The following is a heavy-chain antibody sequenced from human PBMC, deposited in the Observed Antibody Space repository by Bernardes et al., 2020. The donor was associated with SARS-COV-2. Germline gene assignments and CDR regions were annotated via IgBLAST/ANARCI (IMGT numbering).Heavy chain of an antibody. D-gene: IGHD6-13*01. J-gene: IGHJ3*02. CDR2: IKEDESEK. CDR3: ARPSLLGRVAPAGAVNGAFDI. CDR1: GFTFSSYW. Sequence: GGSLRLSCAASGFTFSSYWMSWVRQAPGKGLEWVANIKEDESEKYYVDSVKGRFTISRDNAKNSLFLQMNSLRAEDTALYYCARPSLLGRVAPAGAVNGAFDIWGQGTMVTVSS. V-gene: IGHV3-7*01.